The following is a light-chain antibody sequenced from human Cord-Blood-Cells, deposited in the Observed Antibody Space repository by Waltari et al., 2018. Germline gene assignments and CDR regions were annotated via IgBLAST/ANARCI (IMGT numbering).Light chain of an antibody. CDR2: GAS. J-gene: IGKJ3*01. CDR1: QSVSSSY. Sequence: EIVLTQSPCTLSLSPGERATLSCRASQSVSSSYLAWYQQKPGQAPRLLFYGASRRATGIPDRFSVSGSGTDFTLTISRLEPEDFAVYYCQQDSSSRFPFGPGTKVDIK. CDR3: QQDSSSRFP. V-gene: IGKV3-20*01.